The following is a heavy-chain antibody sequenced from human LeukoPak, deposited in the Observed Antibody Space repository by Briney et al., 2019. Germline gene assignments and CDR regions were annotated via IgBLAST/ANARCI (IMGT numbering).Heavy chain of an antibody. CDR3: ARRWIQLWYGY. V-gene: IGHV4-34*01. CDR1: GGSLSGYY. D-gene: IGHD5-18*01. J-gene: IGHJ4*02. Sequence: PSETLSLTCAVYGGSLSGYYWSWIRQPPGRGLEWIGEINHSGSTNYNPSLKSRVTISVDTSKNQFSLKLSSVTAADTAVYYCARRWIQLWYGYWGQGTLVTVSS. CDR2: INHSGST.